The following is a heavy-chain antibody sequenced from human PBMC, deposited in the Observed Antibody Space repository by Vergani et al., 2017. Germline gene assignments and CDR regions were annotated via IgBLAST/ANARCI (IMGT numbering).Heavy chain of an antibody. J-gene: IGHJ3*02. V-gene: IGHV2-26*01. D-gene: IGHD3-10*01. CDR3: ARMFGLTPFDI. CDR2: IFSNDEK. CDR1: GGSISSYYW. Sequence: QESGPGLVKPSETLSLTCTVSGGSISSYYWSWIRQPAGKGLEWLAHIFSNDEKSYSTSLKSRLTISKDTSKSQVVLTMTNMDPVDTATYYCARMFGLTPFDIWGQGTMVTVSS.